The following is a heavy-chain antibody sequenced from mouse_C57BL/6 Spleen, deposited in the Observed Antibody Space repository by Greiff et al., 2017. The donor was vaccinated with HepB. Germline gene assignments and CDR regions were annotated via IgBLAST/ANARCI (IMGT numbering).Heavy chain of an antibody. CDR1: GFSFNTYA. V-gene: IGHV10-1*01. J-gene: IGHJ2*01. CDR2: IRSKSNNYAT. CDR3: VRSSYYGSSYRGYYFDY. Sequence: DVMLVESGGGLVQPKGSLKLSCAASGFSFNTYAMNWVRQAPGKGLEWVARIRSKSNNYATYYADSVKDRFTISRDDSESMLYLQMNNLKTEDTAMYYCVRSSYYGSSYRGYYFDYWGQGTTLTVSS. D-gene: IGHD1-1*01.